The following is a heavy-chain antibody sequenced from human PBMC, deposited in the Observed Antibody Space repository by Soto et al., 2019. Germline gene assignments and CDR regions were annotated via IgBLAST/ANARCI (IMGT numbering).Heavy chain of an antibody. CDR1: GGTFSTHA. CDR2: IIPISGTT. J-gene: IGHJ6*02. CDR3: ASYCGGDCYYYYYGMDV. Sequence: SVKVSCKASGGTFSTHAIIWVRQAPGHGLEWMGGIIPISGTTYYTQKFQGRVTITADEPISTAYMELSRLRSDDTAVYYCASYCGGDCYYYYYGMDVWGQGTTVTVSS. V-gene: IGHV1-69*13. D-gene: IGHD2-21*02.